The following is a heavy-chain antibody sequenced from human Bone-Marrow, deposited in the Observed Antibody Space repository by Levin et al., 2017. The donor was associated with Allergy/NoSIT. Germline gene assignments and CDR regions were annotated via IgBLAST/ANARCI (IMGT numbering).Heavy chain of an antibody. Sequence: GESLKISCTVSDFSRSTYATHWVRRAPGKGLEWVAFISSDGTMIQYGDSVKGRFIVSRDSSRENNIHLDMKSLRPEDTAVYYCANHYRYNDTFSLFAFKQWGPGTRVTVSS. CDR3: ANHYRYNDTFSLFAFKQ. CDR2: ISSDGTMI. CDR1: DFSRSTYA. D-gene: IGHD3-16*02. J-gene: IGHJ4*02. V-gene: IGHV3-30*18.